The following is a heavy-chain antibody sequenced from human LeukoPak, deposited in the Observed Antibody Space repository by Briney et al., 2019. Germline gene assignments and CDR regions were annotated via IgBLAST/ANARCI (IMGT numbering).Heavy chain of an antibody. Sequence: ASVKVSCKASGYTFTSYDINWVRQATGQGLEWMGWMNPNSGNTGYAQKFQGRVTMTRNTSISTAYMELSSLRSEDTAVYYYARCIAAAGIYYYYGMDVWGQGTTVTVSS. CDR2: MNPNSGNT. J-gene: IGHJ6*02. CDR1: GYTFTSYD. CDR3: ARCIAAAGIYYYYGMDV. V-gene: IGHV1-8*01. D-gene: IGHD6-13*01.